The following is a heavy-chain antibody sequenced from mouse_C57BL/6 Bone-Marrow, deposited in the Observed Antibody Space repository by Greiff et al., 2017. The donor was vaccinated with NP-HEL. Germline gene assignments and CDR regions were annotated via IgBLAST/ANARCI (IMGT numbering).Heavy chain of an antibody. CDR3: ARSGLLDY. J-gene: IGHJ2*01. CDR2: IDPSDSYT. Sequence: QVQLQQPGAELVMPGASVKLSCKASGYTFTSYWMHWVKQRPGQGLEWIGEIDPSDSYTNYNQKFKGKSTLTVDKSSSTAYMQLSSLTSEDSAVYYCARSGLLDYWGQGTTLTVSS. D-gene: IGHD3-1*01. V-gene: IGHV1-69*01. CDR1: GYTFTSYW.